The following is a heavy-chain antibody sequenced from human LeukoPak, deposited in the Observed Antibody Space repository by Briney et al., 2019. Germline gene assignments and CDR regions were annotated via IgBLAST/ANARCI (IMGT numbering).Heavy chain of an antibody. V-gene: IGHV2-5*01. CDR2: NYWNDDK. Sequence: SGPTLVNPTQTLTLTCTFSGFSLSTRGVAVGWIRQPPGKALEWLSLNYWNDDKRYSPSLKSRLTITKDTSKYRVVLTMTNMDPVDTATYYCAHSLYDSSGYYYFDYWGQGTLVTVSS. CDR1: GFSLSTRGVA. D-gene: IGHD3-22*01. CDR3: AHSLYDSSGYYYFDY. J-gene: IGHJ4*02.